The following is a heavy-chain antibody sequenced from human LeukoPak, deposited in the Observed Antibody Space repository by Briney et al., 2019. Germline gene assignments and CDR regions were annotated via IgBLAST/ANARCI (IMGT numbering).Heavy chain of an antibody. CDR2: MNPNSGNT. V-gene: IGHV1-8*01. CDR1: GYTFTSYD. CDR3: AGHRYCSGGSCYLGGKRWFDP. D-gene: IGHD2-15*01. J-gene: IGHJ5*02. Sequence: ASVKVSCKASGYTFTSYDINWVRQATGQGLEWMGWMNPNSGNTGYAQKFQGRVTMTRNTSISTAYMELSSLRSEDTAVYYCAGHRYCSGGSCYLGGKRWFDPWGQGTLVTVSS.